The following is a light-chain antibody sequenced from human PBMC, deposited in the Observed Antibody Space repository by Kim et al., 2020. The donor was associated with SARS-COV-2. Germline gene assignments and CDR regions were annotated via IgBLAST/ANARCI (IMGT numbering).Light chain of an antibody. Sequence: SYELTQPLSVSVALGQTARITCGGNNIGSKNVHWYQQKPGQAPVLVIYRDSNRPSGIPERFSGSNSGNTATLTISRAQAGDEADYYCQVWDSSTVFGGGTQLIV. J-gene: IGLJ3*02. CDR1: NIGSKN. CDR3: QVWDSSTV. V-gene: IGLV3-9*01. CDR2: RDS.